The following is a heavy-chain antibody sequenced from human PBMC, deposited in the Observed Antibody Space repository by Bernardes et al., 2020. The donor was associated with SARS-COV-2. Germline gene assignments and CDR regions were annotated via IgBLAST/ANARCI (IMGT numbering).Heavy chain of an antibody. J-gene: IGHJ4*02. D-gene: IGHD1-26*01. Sequence: ASVKVSCKASGYTFSSYDINWVRQAPGQGLEWMGWMNPNSGNTGYEQKFQGRVTMTRDTSISTAYMELSSLTSEDTAMYYCATNHTVSYLVDSVDYWGQGTLVTVSS. V-gene: IGHV1-8*01. CDR3: ATNHTVSYLVDSVDY. CDR1: GYTFSSYD. CDR2: MNPNSGNT.